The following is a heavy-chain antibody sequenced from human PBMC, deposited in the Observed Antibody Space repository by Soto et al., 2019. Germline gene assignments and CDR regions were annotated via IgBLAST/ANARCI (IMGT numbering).Heavy chain of an antibody. V-gene: IGHV3-66*01. CDR3: ARDHPSYCSSTSCFSDYGMDV. D-gene: IGHD2-2*01. CDR2: IYSGGST. CDR1: GFTVSSNY. Sequence: PGGSLRLSCAASGFTVSSNYMSWVRQAPGKGLEWVSVIYSGGSTYYADSVKGRFTISRDNSKNTLYLQMNSLRAEDTAVYYCARDHPSYCSSTSCFSDYGMDVWGQGTTVTVSS. J-gene: IGHJ6*02.